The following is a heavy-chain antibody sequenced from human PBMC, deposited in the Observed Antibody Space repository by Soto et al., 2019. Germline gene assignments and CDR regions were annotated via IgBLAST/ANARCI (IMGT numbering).Heavy chain of an antibody. CDR3: ARASTYNYAAGY. J-gene: IGHJ4*02. D-gene: IGHD3-16*01. V-gene: IGHV4-61*01. CDR2: IYYTGST. Sequence: SETLSLTCTVSGGSVSSDICYWTWIRQPPGKGLEWIGYIYYTGSTNYNPSLKSRVTISEDTSKNQFSLKLSSVTAADTAVYYCARASTYNYAAGYWGQGTLVTVSS. CDR1: GGSVSSDICY.